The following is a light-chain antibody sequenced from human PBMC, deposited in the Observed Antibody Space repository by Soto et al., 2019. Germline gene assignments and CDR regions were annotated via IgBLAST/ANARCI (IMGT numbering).Light chain of an antibody. CDR3: QQFNNYPT. CDR2: DAS. CDR1: QGISSA. Sequence: AIQLTHSPSSLSASVGDRVTITCRASQGISSALAWYQQKPGKAPKLLIYDASSLESGVPSRFSGSGSGTDFTLTISSLQPEDFATYYCQQFNNYPTFGQGTRLEIK. J-gene: IGKJ5*01. V-gene: IGKV1D-13*01.